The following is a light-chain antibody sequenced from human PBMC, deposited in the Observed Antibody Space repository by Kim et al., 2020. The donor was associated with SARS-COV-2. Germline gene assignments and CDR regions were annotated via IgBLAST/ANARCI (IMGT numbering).Light chain of an antibody. CDR2: EVN. Sequence: QSALTQPPSVSGSPEQSVTISCTGTSSDVGSYDRVSWYQQPPGTAPKLMIYEVNNRPSGVPDRFSGSKSGNTASLTISGLQAEDEADYYCASYTSSSTWVFGGGTQLTVL. CDR1: SSDVGSYDR. CDR3: ASYTSSSTWV. J-gene: IGLJ3*02. V-gene: IGLV2-18*02.